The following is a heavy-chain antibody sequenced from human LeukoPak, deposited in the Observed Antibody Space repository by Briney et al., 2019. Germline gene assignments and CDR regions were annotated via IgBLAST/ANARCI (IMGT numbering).Heavy chain of an antibody. CDR1: AFSLNAYN. D-gene: IGHD1-26*01. J-gene: IGHJ4*02. CDR2: ISYTGTYI. CDR3: VRDRGTYRPIDY. V-gene: IGHV3-21*04. Sequence: GGSLRLSCAASAFSLNAYNMNWVRQAPGKGLEWVTSISYTGTYIYYADSVKGRFTISRDNAQNSLYLQMNSLRAEDTAIYYCVRDRGTYRPIDYWGQGTLVTVSS.